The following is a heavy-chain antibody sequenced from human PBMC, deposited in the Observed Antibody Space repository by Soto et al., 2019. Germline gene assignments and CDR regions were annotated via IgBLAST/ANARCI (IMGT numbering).Heavy chain of an antibody. CDR2: ISGSGGST. V-gene: IGHV3-23*01. Sequence: GGSLRLSCAASGFTFSSYAMSWVRQAPGKGLEWVSAISGSGGSTYYADSVKGRFTISRDNSKNTLYLQMNSLRAEDTAVYYCAKDLRGAARPTPDYWGQGTLVTAPQ. D-gene: IGHD6-6*01. J-gene: IGHJ4*02. CDR1: GFTFSSYA. CDR3: AKDLRGAARPTPDY.